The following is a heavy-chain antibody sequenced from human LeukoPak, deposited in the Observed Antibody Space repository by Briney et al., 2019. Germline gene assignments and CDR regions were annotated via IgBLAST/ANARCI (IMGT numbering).Heavy chain of an antibody. CDR1: GFTFSSYW. J-gene: IGHJ4*02. V-gene: IGHV3-7*01. CDR3: ARVYYYGPGYFDY. CDR2: IKQDGSEK. D-gene: IGHD3-10*01. Sequence: GGSLRLSCAASGFTFSSYWMSWVRQAPGKGLEWVANIKQDGSEKYYVDSVKGRFTISRDNAKNSLYLQMSSLRAEDTAVYYCARVYYYGPGYFDYWGQGTLVTVSS.